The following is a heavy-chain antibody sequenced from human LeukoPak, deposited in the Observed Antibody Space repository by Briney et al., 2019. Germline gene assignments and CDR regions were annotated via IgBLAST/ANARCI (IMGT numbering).Heavy chain of an antibody. J-gene: IGHJ4*02. Sequence: SVTVSCKAFGGTFSDYALNWVRQAPGQGLEWMGVFIPILGTANSTQKFQDRVTVTADISTNTVYMGLSSLRSEDTAVYYCALTVTTGGAFFFGGQGTLVTVSS. V-gene: IGHV1-69*10. D-gene: IGHD4-11*01. CDR3: ALTVTTGGAFFF. CDR1: GGTFSDYA. CDR2: FIPILGTA.